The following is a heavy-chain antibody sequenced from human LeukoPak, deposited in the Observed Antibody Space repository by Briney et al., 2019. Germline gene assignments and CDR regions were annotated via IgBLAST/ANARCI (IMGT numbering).Heavy chain of an antibody. V-gene: IGHV4-59*11. CDR3: AGQGSSEGSRYYMDV. CDR1: GGSISSHY. Sequence: SETLSLTCTVSGGSISSHYWSWIRQPPGKGLEWIGYIYYSGSTNYNPSLKSRVTISVDTSKNQFSLKLSSVTAADTAVYYCAGQGSSEGSRYYMDVWGKGTTVTVSS. CDR2: IYYSGST. D-gene: IGHD6-6*01. J-gene: IGHJ6*03.